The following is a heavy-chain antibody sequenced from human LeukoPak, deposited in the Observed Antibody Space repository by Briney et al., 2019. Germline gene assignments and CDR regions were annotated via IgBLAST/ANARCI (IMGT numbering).Heavy chain of an antibody. Sequence: PGGSLRLSCAASGITFSSYGMSWVRQAPGKGLEWVSSISSTGGTTYYADSVKGRFTISRDNSKNTLYLQMNSLRAEDTAIYYCAKNGERGAYCTGGTCYPYFYYYMDVWGKGTTVTI. CDR1: GITFSSYG. J-gene: IGHJ6*03. CDR3: AKNGERGAYCTGGTCYPYFYYYMDV. D-gene: IGHD2-15*01. V-gene: IGHV3-23*01. CDR2: ISSTGGTT.